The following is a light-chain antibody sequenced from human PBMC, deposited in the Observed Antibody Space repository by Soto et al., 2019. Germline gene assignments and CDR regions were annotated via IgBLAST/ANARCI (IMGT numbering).Light chain of an antibody. CDR2: AAS. V-gene: IGKV1-8*01. CDR1: QGIISY. J-gene: IGKJ1*01. Sequence: AVRMTQSPSSLSASTGERVTITCRASQGIISYLAWYQQKPGKAPKLLIYAASTLQSGVPSRFSGSGSGTDFTLTISCLQSEDFATYYCQQYYSYPLTFGQGTKVDI. CDR3: QQYYSYPLT.